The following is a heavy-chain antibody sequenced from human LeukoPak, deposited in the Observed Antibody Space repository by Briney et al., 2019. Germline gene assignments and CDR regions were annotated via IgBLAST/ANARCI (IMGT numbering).Heavy chain of an antibody. J-gene: IGHJ4*02. Sequence: ASVKVSCKASGYTFTSYNMHWVRQAPGRGLEWMGIIHPGVGSSSYARQFQGRLTMTRDTSTSTVYMELSSLRSEDTAVYYCARRDSTIVTTRGFVYWGQGTLVTVSS. D-gene: IGHD4-11*01. CDR2: IHPGVGSS. CDR3: ARRDSTIVTTRGFVY. CDR1: GYTFTSYN. V-gene: IGHV1-46*01.